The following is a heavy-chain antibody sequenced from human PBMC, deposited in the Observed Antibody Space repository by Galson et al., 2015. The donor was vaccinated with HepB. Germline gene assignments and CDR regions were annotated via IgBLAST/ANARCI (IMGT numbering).Heavy chain of an antibody. V-gene: IGHV1-69*13. J-gene: IGHJ4*02. Sequence: SVKVSCKVSGASFSSQSINWARRAPGQSLEWVGNIVPVSGTPNYTPKFQGRVTITADESTTTVHMDMSSLGFDDTAVYYCARDGFFSSTWGAYWGQGTLVTVSS. CDR3: ARDGFFSSTWGAY. D-gene: IGHD6-6*01. CDR2: IVPVSGTP. CDR1: GASFSSQS.